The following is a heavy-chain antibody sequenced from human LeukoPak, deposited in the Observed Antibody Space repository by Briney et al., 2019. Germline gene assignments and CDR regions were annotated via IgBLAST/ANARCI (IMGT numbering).Heavy chain of an antibody. CDR1: GFTFDDYA. V-gene: IGHV3-9*01. CDR3: AKDMSAGYYYGMDV. CDR2: ISWNSGSI. Sequence: GRSLRLSCAASGFTFDDYAMHWVRQAPGKGLEWVSGISWNSGSIGYADSVKGRFTISRDNAKNSLYLQMNSLRAEDTALYYCAKDMSAGYYYGMDVWGQGTLVTVSS. J-gene: IGHJ6*02. D-gene: IGHD6-19*01.